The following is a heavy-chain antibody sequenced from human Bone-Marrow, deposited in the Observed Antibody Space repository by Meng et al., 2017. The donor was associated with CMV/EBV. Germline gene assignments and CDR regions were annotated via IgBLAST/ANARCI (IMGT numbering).Heavy chain of an antibody. CDR2: IKSKTDGGTT. D-gene: IGHD4-23*01. CDR1: FTFSNAW. Sequence: FTFSNAWMSWVSQAPGKGLEWVGRIKSKTDGGTTDYAAPVKGRFTISRDDSKNTLYLQMNSLKTEDTAVYYCTTRGDYGGKEYYFDYWGQGTLVTVSS. V-gene: IGHV3-15*01. J-gene: IGHJ4*02. CDR3: TTRGDYGGKEYYFDY.